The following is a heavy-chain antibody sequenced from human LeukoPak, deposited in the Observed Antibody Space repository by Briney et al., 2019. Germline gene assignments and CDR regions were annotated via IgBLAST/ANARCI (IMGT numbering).Heavy chain of an antibody. CDR2: INHSGST. Sequence: PSETLSLTCAVYGGSFSGYYWSWIRQPPGKGLEWIGEINHSGSTNYNPSLKRRVTISVDTSKNQFSLKLSSVTAADTAVYYCARGGGYSGYAGTYFDYWGQGTLVTVSS. CDR1: GGSFSGYY. V-gene: IGHV4-34*01. J-gene: IGHJ4*02. D-gene: IGHD5-12*01. CDR3: ARGGGYSGYAGTYFDY.